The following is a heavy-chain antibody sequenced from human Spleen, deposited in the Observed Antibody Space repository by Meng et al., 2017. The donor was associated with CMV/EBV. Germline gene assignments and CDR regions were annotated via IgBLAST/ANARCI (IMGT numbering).Heavy chain of an antibody. D-gene: IGHD3-3*01. J-gene: IGHJ4*02. CDR1: GGSFSGYY. CDR2: INHSGST. CDR3: ARGVGALRY. V-gene: IGHV4-34*01. Sequence: VHLRQWGAGLLKPSETLSLTCAVYGGSFSGYYWSWIRQPPGKGLEWIGEINHSGSTNYNPSLKSRVTMSVDTSKNQFSLKLSSVTAADTAVYYCARGVGALRYWGQGTLVTVSS.